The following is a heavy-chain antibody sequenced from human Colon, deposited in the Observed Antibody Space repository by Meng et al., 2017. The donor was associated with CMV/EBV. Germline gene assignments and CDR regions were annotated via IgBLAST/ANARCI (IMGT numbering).Heavy chain of an antibody. J-gene: IGHJ4*02. V-gene: IGHV4-34*01. D-gene: IGHD6-13*01. Sequence: SETLSLTCAVYGGSFSDYYWSWIRQPPGKGLEWIGEINHSGSTNYNPSLKSRVTISVDTSKNQFSLKLSSVTAADTAVYYCARARLKTIAAADLYYFDYWGQGTLVTVSS. CDR3: ARARLKTIAAADLYYFDY. CDR2: INHSGST. CDR1: GGSFSDYY.